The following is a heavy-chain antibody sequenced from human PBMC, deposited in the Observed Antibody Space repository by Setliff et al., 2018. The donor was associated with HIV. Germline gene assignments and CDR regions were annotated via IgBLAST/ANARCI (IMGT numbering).Heavy chain of an antibody. Sequence: PGGSLRLSCAASGITFSNYAMHWVRQAPGKGLEWVASIKEDGSEKYYVDSLKGRFTISRDTAKNTLYLQVSSLRAEDTAVYYCASLLPVDYWGQGTLVTVSS. CDR1: GITFSNYA. CDR3: ASLLPVDY. D-gene: IGHD2-15*01. CDR2: IKEDGSEK. V-gene: IGHV3-7*03. J-gene: IGHJ4*02.